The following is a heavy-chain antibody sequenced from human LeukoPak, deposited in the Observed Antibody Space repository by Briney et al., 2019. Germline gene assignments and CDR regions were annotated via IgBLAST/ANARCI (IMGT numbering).Heavy chain of an antibody. CDR2: ITPIFNRA. J-gene: IGHJ4*02. CDR3: ARDIGRGSYYFEI. CDR1: GGAFSSYV. Sequence: ASVKVSCETSGGAFSSYVVSWLRQAPGQGLEWMGGITPIFNRANYAQKFRGRVSITADESTSTAYMELSSLRSEDTAIYFCARDIGRGSYYFEIWGQGTRVTVSS. V-gene: IGHV1-69*13. D-gene: IGHD3-16*01.